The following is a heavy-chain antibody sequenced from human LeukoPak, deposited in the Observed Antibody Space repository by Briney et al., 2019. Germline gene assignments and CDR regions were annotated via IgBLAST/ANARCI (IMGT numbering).Heavy chain of an antibody. D-gene: IGHD3-22*01. CDR3: ASLDYYDSSSYSIDY. V-gene: IGHV4-34*01. CDR2: INRSGST. J-gene: IGHJ4*02. Sequence: PSETLSLTCAVYGGSFSGYYWSCIRQPPGKGLEWIGEINRSGSTNDNPSLKSRITISVDTSKNQFSLKLSSVTAADTAVYYCASLDYYDSSSYSIDYWGQGTLVTVSS. CDR1: GGSFSGYY.